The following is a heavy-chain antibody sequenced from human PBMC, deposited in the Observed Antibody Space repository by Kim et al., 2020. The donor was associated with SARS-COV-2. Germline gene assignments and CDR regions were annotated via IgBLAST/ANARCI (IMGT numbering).Heavy chain of an antibody. J-gene: IGHJ4*02. D-gene: IGHD3-10*01. Sequence: DSVKGRFTISRDNSKNTLYLQMNSLRAEDTAVYYCAKDRKLWFGESAFDYWGQGTLVTVSS. CDR3: AKDRKLWFGESAFDY. V-gene: IGHV3-30*02.